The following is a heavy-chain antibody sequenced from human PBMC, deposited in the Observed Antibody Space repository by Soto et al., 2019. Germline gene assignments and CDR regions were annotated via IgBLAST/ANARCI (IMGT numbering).Heavy chain of an antibody. V-gene: IGHV1-46*01. D-gene: IGHD6-6*01. CDR3: ARDARGSSSLIDY. CDR1: GYSFTRHS. J-gene: IGHJ4*02. CDR2: INPSGGST. Sequence: ASVKVSCKASGYSFTRHSMQWVRQAPGQGLEWMGIINPSGGSTNYAQKFQGRVTMTRDTSTSTVYMELSSLRSDDTAAYYCARDARGSSSLIDYWGQGTLVTVSS.